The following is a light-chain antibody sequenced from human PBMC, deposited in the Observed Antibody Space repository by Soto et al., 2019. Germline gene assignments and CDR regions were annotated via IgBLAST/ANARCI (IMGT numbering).Light chain of an antibody. CDR3: QQYGSSPVT. CDR1: QTIDNT. J-gene: IGKJ5*01. Sequence: EIVLTQSPATLSLSPGERATLSCRASQTIDNTLAWYQRNPGQAPRLLIYTASTRATGIPARFSGSGSGTEFTLTISSLQSEDFAVFYCQQYGSSPVTFGQGTRLEIK. CDR2: TAS. V-gene: IGKV3-15*01.